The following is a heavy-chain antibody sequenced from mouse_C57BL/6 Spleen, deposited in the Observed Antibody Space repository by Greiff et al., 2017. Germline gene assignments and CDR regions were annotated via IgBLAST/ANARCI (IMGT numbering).Heavy chain of an antibody. CDR2: ISSGSSTI. J-gene: IGHJ2*01. D-gene: IGHD4-1*01. CDR1: GFTFSDYG. V-gene: IGHV5-17*01. Sequence: EVQLQESGGGLVKPGGSLKLSCAASGFTFSDYGMHWVRQAPEKGLEWVAYISSGSSTIYYADTVKGRFTISRDNAKNTLFLQMTRLRSEDTAMYYCARPLTGTSLFDYWGQGTTLTVSS. CDR3: ARPLTGTSLFDY.